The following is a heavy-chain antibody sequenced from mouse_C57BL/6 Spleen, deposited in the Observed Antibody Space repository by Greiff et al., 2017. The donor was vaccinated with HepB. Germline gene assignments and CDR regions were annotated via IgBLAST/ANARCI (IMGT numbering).Heavy chain of an antibody. CDR2: ILPGSGST. J-gene: IGHJ2*01. CDR1: GYTFTGYW. Sequence: QVQLQQSGAELMKPGASVKLSCKATGYTFTGYWIEWVKQRPGHGLEWIGEILPGSGSTNYNEKFKGKATLTADTSSNTAYMQLSSLTTEDSAIYYCAKRGYGSSYVLYYYFDYWGQGTTLTVSS. D-gene: IGHD1-1*01. CDR3: AKRGYGSSYVLYYYFDY. V-gene: IGHV1-9*01.